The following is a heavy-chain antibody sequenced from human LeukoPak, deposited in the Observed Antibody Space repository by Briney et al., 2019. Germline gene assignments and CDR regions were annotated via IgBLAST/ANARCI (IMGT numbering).Heavy chain of an antibody. J-gene: IGHJ6*03. V-gene: IGHV4-59*01. Sequence: SETLSLTCTVSGGSISSYYWSWIRQPPGKGLEWIGYIYYSGSTNYNPSLKSRVTISVDTSKNQFSLKLSSVTAADTAVYYCARVPRRDGYNLYYYYYMDVWGKGTTVTISS. CDR1: GGSISSYY. CDR3: ARVPRRDGYNLYYYYYMDV. D-gene: IGHD5-24*01. CDR2: IYYSGST.